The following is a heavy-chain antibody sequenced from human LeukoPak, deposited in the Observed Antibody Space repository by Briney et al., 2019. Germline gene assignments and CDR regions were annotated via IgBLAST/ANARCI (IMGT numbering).Heavy chain of an antibody. J-gene: IGHJ4*02. D-gene: IGHD3-10*01. CDR1: GYTFTGYY. Sequence: GASVKVSCKASGYTFTGYYMHWVRQAPGQGLEWMGWINPNSGGTNYAQKFQGRVTMTRDTSISTAYMELSRLRSDDTAVYYCASSAPLLWFGELLSSFDYWGQGTLVTVSS. V-gene: IGHV1-2*02. CDR3: ASSAPLLWFGELLSSFDY. CDR2: INPNSGGT.